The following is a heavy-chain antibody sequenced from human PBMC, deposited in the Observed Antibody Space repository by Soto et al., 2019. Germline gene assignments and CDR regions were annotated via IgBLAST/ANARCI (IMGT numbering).Heavy chain of an antibody. J-gene: IGHJ4*02. CDR2: ISSSSSTI. Sequence: PGGSLRLSCAASGFTFSSYSMNWVRQAPGKGLEWVSYISSSSSTIYYADSVKGRFTISRDNAKNSLYLQMNSLRAEDTAVYYCARDSVGASLDYWGQGTLVTVSS. CDR1: GFTFSSYS. V-gene: IGHV3-48*01. CDR3: ARDSVGASLDY. D-gene: IGHD1-26*01.